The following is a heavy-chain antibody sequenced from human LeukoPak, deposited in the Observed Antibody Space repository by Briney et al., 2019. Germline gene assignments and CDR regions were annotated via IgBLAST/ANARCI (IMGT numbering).Heavy chain of an antibody. CDR1: GGSISSYY. Sequence: SETLSLTCTVSGGSISSYYWSWIRQPPGKGLEWIGYIYYSGSTNYNPSLKSRVTISVDTSKNQFSLKLSSVTAADTAVYYCAREVSSSSHYYYYYMDVWGKGTTVTVSS. D-gene: IGHD6-6*01. J-gene: IGHJ6*03. V-gene: IGHV4-59*01. CDR2: IYYSGST. CDR3: AREVSSSSHYYYYYMDV.